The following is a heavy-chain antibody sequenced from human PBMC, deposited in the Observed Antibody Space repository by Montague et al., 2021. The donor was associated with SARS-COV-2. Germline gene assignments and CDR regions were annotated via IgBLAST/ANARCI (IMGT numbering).Heavy chain of an antibody. CDR1: GGSISSSTYY. V-gene: IGHV4-61*02. J-gene: IGHJ3*02. Sequence: TLSLTCTVSGGSISSSTYYWSWIRQPAGKGLEWIGRIYTSGSTNYNPSLKSRVTISVDTSKNQFSLKLSSVTAADTAVYYCARDPYDTSGYYYVVFDIWGQGIMVTVSS. D-gene: IGHD3-22*01. CDR2: IYTSGST. CDR3: ARDPYDTSGYYYVVFDI.